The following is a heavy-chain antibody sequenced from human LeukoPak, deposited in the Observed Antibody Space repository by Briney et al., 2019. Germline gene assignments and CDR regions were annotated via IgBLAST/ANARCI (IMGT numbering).Heavy chain of an antibody. J-gene: IGHJ4*02. Sequence: PSETLSLTCAVYGGSFSGYYWSWIRQPPGKGLEWIGEINHSGSTNYNPSLKSRVTISVDTSKNQFSLKLSSVTAADTAVYYCAREATMVRGVSPYYFDYWGQGTLVTVSS. CDR1: GGSFSGYY. D-gene: IGHD3-10*01. CDR3: AREATMVRGVSPYYFDY. V-gene: IGHV4-34*01. CDR2: INHSGST.